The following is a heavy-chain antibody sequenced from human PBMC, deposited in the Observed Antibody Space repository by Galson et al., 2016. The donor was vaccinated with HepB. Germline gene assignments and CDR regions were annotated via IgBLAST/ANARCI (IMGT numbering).Heavy chain of an antibody. J-gene: IGHJ6*02. D-gene: IGHD5-24*01. CDR1: GGSISSTNW. V-gene: IGHV4-4*02. Sequence: ETLSLTCAVSGGSISSTNWWTWVRQPPGKGLEWIGTIYYSGTTYHNPSLKSRVTISVDTSKNQFSLKLSSVTAADTAVYYCARAIDGYYGMDVWGQGNMVTVSS. CDR2: IYYSGTT. CDR3: ARAIDGYYGMDV.